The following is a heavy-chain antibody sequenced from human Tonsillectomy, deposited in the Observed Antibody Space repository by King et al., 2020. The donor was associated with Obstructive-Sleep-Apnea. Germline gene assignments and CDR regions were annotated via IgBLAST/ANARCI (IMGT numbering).Heavy chain of an antibody. J-gene: IGHJ3*02. V-gene: IGHV3-73*01. CDR2: VRNKAFNYAT. CDR3: TTLDQLLPTGDAFDI. D-gene: IGHD1-1*01. CDR1: GFSFSGSA. Sequence: QLVQSGGGLVQPGGSLKLSCAASGFSFSGSAMHWVRQASGKGLEWVGGVRNKAFNYATTYAALVKARFTISRNDSKSTAYLQMNSLKTEDTAVYFCTTLDQLLPTGDAFDIWGQGTTVTVSS.